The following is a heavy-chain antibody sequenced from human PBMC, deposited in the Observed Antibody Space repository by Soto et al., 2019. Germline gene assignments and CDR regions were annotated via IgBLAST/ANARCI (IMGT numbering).Heavy chain of an antibody. D-gene: IGHD3-22*01. CDR3: ARGGSGYTWFNEF. J-gene: IGHJ4*02. CDR2: IIPVFQTA. CDR1: GGLFSSYP. V-gene: IGHV1-69*01. Sequence: QEQLVQSGAEVKKPWSSVKVSCKASGGLFSSYPISWVRQVPGQWLEWMGGIIPVFQTAYYTQRFHGRVTITADESTNTAYMELSSLRSEDTAIYYCARGGSGYTWFNEFWGQGTLVTVSS.